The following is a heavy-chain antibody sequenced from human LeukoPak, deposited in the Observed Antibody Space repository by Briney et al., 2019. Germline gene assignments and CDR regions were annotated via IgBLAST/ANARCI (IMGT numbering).Heavy chain of an antibody. CDR3: ARALTPCYDILTGYPGVDP. CDR1: GYTFNSYA. Sequence: ASVKVSCKASGYTFNSYAMNWVRQAPGQGLEWMGWINTNTGNPTYAQGFTGRFVFSLDTSVSTAYLQISSLKAEDTAVYYCARALTPCYDILTGYPGVDPWGQGTLVTVSS. D-gene: IGHD3-9*01. J-gene: IGHJ5*02. V-gene: IGHV7-4-1*02. CDR2: INTNTGNP.